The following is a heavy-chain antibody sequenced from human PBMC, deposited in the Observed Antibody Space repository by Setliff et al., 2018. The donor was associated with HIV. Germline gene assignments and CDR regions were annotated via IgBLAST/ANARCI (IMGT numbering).Heavy chain of an antibody. CDR1: GASINSGSYY. CDR2: IYYTEIT. V-gene: IGHV4-61*01. CDR3: ARLRGYFYGHGRYFDY. D-gene: IGHD5-18*01. Sequence: SETLSLTCSVSGASINSGSYYWGWIRQPPGKGLEWIGSIYYTEITNYNPSLKSRVTISVDTSKNQFSLKLTSVTAADTALYYCARLRGYFYGHGRYFDYWGQGTLVTV. J-gene: IGHJ4*02.